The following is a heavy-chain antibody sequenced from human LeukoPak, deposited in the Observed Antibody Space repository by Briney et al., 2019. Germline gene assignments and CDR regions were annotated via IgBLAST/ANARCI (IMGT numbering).Heavy chain of an antibody. D-gene: IGHD4-11*01. CDR3: AKGYDYSNYGRSDY. CDR2: ISWNGGSI. J-gene: IGHJ4*02. Sequence: PGGSLRLSCAASGFTFDDYAMPWVRQAPGKGLEWVSGISWNGGSIGYADSVKGRFTISRDNAKNSLYLQMNSLRADDTALYYCAKGYDYSNYGRSDYWGQGTLVTVSS. CDR1: GFTFDDYA. V-gene: IGHV3-9*01.